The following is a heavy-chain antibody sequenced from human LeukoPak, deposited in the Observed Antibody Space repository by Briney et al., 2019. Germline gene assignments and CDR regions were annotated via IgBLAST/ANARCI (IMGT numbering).Heavy chain of an antibody. CDR1: GVSISSYY. J-gene: IGHJ4*02. CDR3: ARQTAVAGTLFLAYHAAYFDY. V-gene: IGHV4-59*08. D-gene: IGHD6-19*01. Sequence: SEALSLTCTVSGVSISSYYWSWIRQPPGKGLEWIGYIYYSGSTNYNPSLKSRVTISVDTSKNQFSLKLSSVTAADTAVYYCARQTAVAGTLFLAYHAAYFDYWGQGTLVTVSS. CDR2: IYYSGST.